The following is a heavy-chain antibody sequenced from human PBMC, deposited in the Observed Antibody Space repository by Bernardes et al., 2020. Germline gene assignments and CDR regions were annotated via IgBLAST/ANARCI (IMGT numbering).Heavy chain of an antibody. CDR1: GYTFTSYG. V-gene: IGHV1-18*01. CDR2: ISAYNGNT. J-gene: IGHJ6*03. Sequence: ASVKVSCKASGYTFTSYGISWVRQAPGQGLEWMGWISAYNGNTNYAQKLQGRVTMTTDTSTSTAYMELRSLRSDDTAVYYCARDFRRYSIVVVPAAIWNWDYYYYYMDVWGKGTTVTVSS. CDR3: ARDFRRYSIVVVPAAIWNWDYYYYYMDV. D-gene: IGHD2-2*02.